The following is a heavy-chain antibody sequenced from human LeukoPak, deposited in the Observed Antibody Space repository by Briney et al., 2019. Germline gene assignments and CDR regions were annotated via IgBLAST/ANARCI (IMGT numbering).Heavy chain of an antibody. CDR3: AKEQYSSSSTDCYMDV. Sequence: GRSLRLSCAASGFTFSSYGMHWVRQAPGKGLEWVAVIWYDGSNKYYADSAKGRFTISRDNSKNTLYLQMNSLRAEDTAVYYCAKEQYSSSSTDCYMDVWGKGTTVTVSS. V-gene: IGHV3-33*06. CDR1: GFTFSSYG. D-gene: IGHD6-6*01. CDR2: IWYDGSNK. J-gene: IGHJ6*03.